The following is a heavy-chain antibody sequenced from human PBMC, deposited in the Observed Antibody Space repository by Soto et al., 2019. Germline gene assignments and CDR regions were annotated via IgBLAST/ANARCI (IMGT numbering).Heavy chain of an antibody. J-gene: IGHJ4*02. CDR1: GFTFSSYG. D-gene: IGHD2-15*01. CDR3: ARDRGYCSGGSCYIFDY. V-gene: IGHV3-33*01. CDR2: IWYDGSNK. Sequence: QVQLVESGGGVVQPGRSLRLSCAASGFTFSSYGMHWVRQAPGKGLEWVAVIWYDGSNKYYADSVKGRFTISRDNSKNTLYLQMKSLRAEDTAVYYCARDRGYCSGGSCYIFDYWGQGTLVTVSS.